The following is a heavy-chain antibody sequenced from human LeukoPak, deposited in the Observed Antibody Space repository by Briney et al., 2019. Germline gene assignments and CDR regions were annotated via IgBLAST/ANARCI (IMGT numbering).Heavy chain of an antibody. Sequence: ASVKVSCKASGYNFTDFSMHWVRQAPGQGLEWMGWINQNSGGTNYAQNFQGRVTMTWDPSISTAYMELRSLRYDDTAVYYCAREGWDPHLEYWAQGPLVPVSS. CDR2: INQNSGGT. V-gene: IGHV1-2*02. CDR1: GYNFTDFS. D-gene: IGHD1-26*01. CDR3: AREGWDPHLEY. J-gene: IGHJ4*02.